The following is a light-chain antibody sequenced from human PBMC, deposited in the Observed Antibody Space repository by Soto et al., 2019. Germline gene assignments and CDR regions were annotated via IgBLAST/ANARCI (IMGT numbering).Light chain of an antibody. CDR3: QQRSNWPLS. CDR2: DAS. Sequence: EMVLTQSPATLSLSPGGRATLPCRASQSVSSYLAWYQQKPGQAPRLLIYDASNRATGIPARFSGSGSGTDFTLTISSLEPEDFAVYYCQQRSNWPLSFGQGTRLENK. CDR1: QSVSSY. J-gene: IGKJ5*01. V-gene: IGKV3-11*01.